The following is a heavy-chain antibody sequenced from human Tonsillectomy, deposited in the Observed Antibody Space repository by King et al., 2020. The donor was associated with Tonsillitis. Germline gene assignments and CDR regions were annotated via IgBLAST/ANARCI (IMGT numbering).Heavy chain of an antibody. J-gene: IGHJ5*02. CDR2: INPSDGDT. V-gene: IGHV1-46*01. D-gene: IGHD5/OR15-5a*01. CDR1: GYTFTNYY. CDR3: AKIGGNLRDGYPNWLDP. Sequence: VQLVQSGTEVKKPGASVKVSCKASGYTFTNYYMHWVRQAPGQGLEWIGIINPSDGDTSYAQKFQGRVTMTRDTSTSTVYMELSSLRSEDTAMYYCAKIGGNLRDGYPNWLDPWGQGTLVTVSS.